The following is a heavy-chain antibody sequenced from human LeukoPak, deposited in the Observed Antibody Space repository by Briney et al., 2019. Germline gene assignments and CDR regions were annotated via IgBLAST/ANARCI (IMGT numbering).Heavy chain of an antibody. V-gene: IGHV4-30-2*01. Sequence: PSQTLSLTCAVSGGSISSGGYSWSWIRQPPGKGLGWIGYIYHNGNTYYSPSLKSRVTISVDRSENQLSLKLSSVTAADTAMYYCASGGYSYGFDYWGQGTLVTVSS. CDR1: GGSISSGGYS. CDR3: ASGGYSYGFDY. J-gene: IGHJ4*02. CDR2: IYHNGNT. D-gene: IGHD5-18*01.